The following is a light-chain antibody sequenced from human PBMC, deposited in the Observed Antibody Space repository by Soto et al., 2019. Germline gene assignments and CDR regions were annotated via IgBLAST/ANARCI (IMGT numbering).Light chain of an antibody. CDR3: QQYGSSGT. CDR1: QSVSNNY. V-gene: IGKV3-20*01. CDR2: GAS. Sequence: EIVVTEYAGTLSLSPGQTATLSCMASQSVSNNYLAWYQQKPGQAPRLLIYGASNRATGIPDRFSGSGSGTDFTLTISRLEPEDFAVYSCQQYGSSGTFGQGTKVDIK. J-gene: IGKJ1*01.